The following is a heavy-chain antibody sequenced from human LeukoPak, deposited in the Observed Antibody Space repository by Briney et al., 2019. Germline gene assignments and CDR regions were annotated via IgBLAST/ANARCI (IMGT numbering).Heavy chain of an antibody. Sequence: GGSLRLSCAASGFTFSSYSMNWVRQAPGKGLEWVSYISSSSSTIYYADSVKGRFTISRDNAKNSLYLQMNSLRAEDTAVYYCARDSHYDFWSGYYSASYGYMDVWGKGTTVTVSS. J-gene: IGHJ6*03. V-gene: IGHV3-48*01. CDR2: ISSSSSTI. D-gene: IGHD3-3*01. CDR1: GFTFSSYS. CDR3: ARDSHYDFWSGYYSASYGYMDV.